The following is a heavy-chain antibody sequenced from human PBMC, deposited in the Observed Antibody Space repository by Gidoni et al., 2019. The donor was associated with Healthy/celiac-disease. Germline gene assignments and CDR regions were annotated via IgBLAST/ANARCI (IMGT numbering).Heavy chain of an antibody. D-gene: IGHD5-12*01. Sequence: QVTLKESGPVLVKPTETLTLTCPVSGFSLINARMGVSWIRQPPGKAMEWLAHIVSNDEKSYSTSLKSRLTISKDTSKSQVVLTMTNMDPVDTATYYCARLWLQFGYYGMDVWGQGTTVTVSS. CDR3: ARLWLQFGYYGMDV. CDR1: GFSLINARMG. J-gene: IGHJ6*02. V-gene: IGHV2-26*01. CDR2: IVSNDEK.